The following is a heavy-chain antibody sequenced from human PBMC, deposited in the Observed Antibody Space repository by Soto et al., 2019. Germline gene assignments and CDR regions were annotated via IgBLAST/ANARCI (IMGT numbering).Heavy chain of an antibody. Sequence: LRLSCAASGFTFSSYAMSWVRQAPGKGLEWVLGISASGGITYYVDSVKGRFTISRDNSKNTLYLQMNSLRAEDTAVYYCAKEKYYYDSSGLGRAFDIWGQGTMVTVSS. CDR3: AKEKYYYDSSGLGRAFDI. V-gene: IGHV3-23*01. CDR1: GFTFSSYA. J-gene: IGHJ3*02. D-gene: IGHD3-22*01. CDR2: ISASGGIT.